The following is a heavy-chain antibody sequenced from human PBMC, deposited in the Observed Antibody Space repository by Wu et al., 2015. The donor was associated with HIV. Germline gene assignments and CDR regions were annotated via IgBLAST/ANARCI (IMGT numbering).Heavy chain of an antibody. J-gene: IGHJ5*02. CDR2: ISAYNSNT. D-gene: IGHD1-14*01. V-gene: IGHV1-18*01. Sequence: QVQLVQSGGEVKKPGASVKLSCKASGYTFTSYGISWVRQAPGQGLEWMGWISAYNSNTNYAQKLRGRVTMTTDTSTSTAYMELRSLRSDDTAVYYCARARILTLGNWFDPWGQGTLVTVSS. CDR3: ARARILTLGNWFDP. CDR1: GYTFTSYG.